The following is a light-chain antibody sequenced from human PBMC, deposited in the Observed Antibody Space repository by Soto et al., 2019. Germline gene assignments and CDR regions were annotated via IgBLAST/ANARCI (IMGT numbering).Light chain of an antibody. Sequence: EVVMSQTPLSLRVTLGQPAYISCRSNQSLVHSDGIAYFSWFQQRPGRSPRRLIYKVSNRDSGVPARFSGSGSGTDFALKISRGEAEDVGVYYCMQGTHWPITFGQGTRLEIK. CDR2: KVS. CDR1: QSLVHSDGIAY. CDR3: MQGTHWPIT. V-gene: IGKV2-30*02. J-gene: IGKJ5*01.